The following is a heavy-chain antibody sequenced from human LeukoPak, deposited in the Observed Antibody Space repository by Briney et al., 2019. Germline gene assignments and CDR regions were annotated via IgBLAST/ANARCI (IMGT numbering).Heavy chain of an antibody. V-gene: IGHV3-21*01. D-gene: IGHD3-10*01. Sequence: GGSLRLSCAASGFTFSSYSMNWVRQAPGKGLEWVSAITSSSSNTYYADSVKGRFTISRDNAKNSLYLQMNSLRAEDTAVYYCARDLVKGTSWVDYWGQGTLVTVSS. CDR3: ARDLVKGTSWVDY. CDR1: GFTFSSYS. J-gene: IGHJ4*02. CDR2: ITSSSSNT.